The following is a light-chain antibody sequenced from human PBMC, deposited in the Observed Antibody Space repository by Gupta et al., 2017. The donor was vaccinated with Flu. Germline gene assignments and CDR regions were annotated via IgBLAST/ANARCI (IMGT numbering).Light chain of an antibody. Sequence: TINFKASQTCLDSNNRNYLNRNRNYLSWYQQKPGQPPKLLIYWASTRECGVPDRFSGSGSGTDFTLAITSVQAEDVAVYYCQQALCIPNTFGHGTKVDIK. CDR1: QTCLDSNNRNYLNRNRNY. CDR3: QQALCIPNT. CDR2: WAS. V-gene: IGKV4-1*01. J-gene: IGKJ3*01.